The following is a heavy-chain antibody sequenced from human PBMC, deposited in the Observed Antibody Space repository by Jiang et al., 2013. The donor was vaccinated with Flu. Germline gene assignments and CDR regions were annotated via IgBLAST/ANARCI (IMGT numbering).Heavy chain of an antibody. J-gene: IGHJ4*02. CDR1: GFTFSSYS. V-gene: IGHV3-21*02. CDR3: AREGHAPPYCSSTSCYDY. Sequence: LLESGGGLVKPGGSLRLSCAASGFTFSSYSMNWVRQAPGKGLEWVSSISSSSSYIYYADSVKGRFTISRDNAKNSLYLQMNSLRAEDTAVYYCAREGHAPPYCSSTSCYDYWGQGTLVTVSS. D-gene: IGHD2-2*01. CDR2: ISSSSSYI.